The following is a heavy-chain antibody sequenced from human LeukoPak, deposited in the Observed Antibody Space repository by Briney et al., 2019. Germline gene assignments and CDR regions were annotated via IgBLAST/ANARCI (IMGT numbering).Heavy chain of an antibody. CDR2: INHSGST. J-gene: IGHJ5*02. V-gene: IGHV4-34*01. CDR1: GGSFSGYY. Sequence: PSETLSLTCAVYGGSFSGYYWSWIRQPPGKGLEWIGEINHSGSTNYNPSLKSRVTISVDTSKNQFSLKLSSVTAADTAVYYCAGGGYITMVRGPPRLDPWGQGTLVTVSS. CDR3: AGGGYITMVRGPPRLDP. D-gene: IGHD3-10*01.